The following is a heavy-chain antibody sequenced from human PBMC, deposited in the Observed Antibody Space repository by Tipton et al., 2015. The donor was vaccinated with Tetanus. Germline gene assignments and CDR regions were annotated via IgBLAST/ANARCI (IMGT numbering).Heavy chain of an antibody. D-gene: IGHD2-15*01. Sequence: QLVQSGAELKKPGESLKISCQGSGYRFTSYWIAWVRQEPGRGLEWMGIIYSGDSDTRYSPPFHGQVTISADKSINTVYLQWSSLKASDNAIYYYARQADMRDHYFDYWGQGTLVTVSS. CDR1: GYRFTSYW. CDR3: ARQADMRDHYFDY. CDR2: IYSGDSDT. V-gene: IGHV5-51*01. J-gene: IGHJ4*02.